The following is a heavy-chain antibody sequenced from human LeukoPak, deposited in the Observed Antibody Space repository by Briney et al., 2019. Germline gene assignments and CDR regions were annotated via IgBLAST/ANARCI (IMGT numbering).Heavy chain of an antibody. CDR2: ISYGE. J-gene: IGHJ4*02. Sequence: GGSLRLSCAASGFTFSSSVMHWVRQAPGKGLEWVAVISYGEFYADSVKGRFSISRDKSKNTVYLQMNSLRPEDTAVYYCARELSPITSPLDYWGQGTLVTVSS. CDR1: GFTFSSSV. CDR3: ARELSPITSPLDY. V-gene: IGHV3-30*03. D-gene: IGHD1-20*01.